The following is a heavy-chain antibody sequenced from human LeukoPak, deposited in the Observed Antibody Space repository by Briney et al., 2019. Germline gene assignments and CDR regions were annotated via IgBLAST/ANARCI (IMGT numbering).Heavy chain of an antibody. CDR1: GYSISSGYY. D-gene: IGHD6-19*01. CDR3: ARVPWLADAFDI. CDR2: IYHSGST. J-gene: IGHJ3*02. V-gene: IGHV4-38-2*02. Sequence: SETLSLTCTVSGYSISSGYYWGRIRQSPGKGLEWIGSIYHSGSTYYNPSLKSRVTISVDTSKNQFSLKLNSVTATDTAVYYCARVPWLADAFDIWGQGTMVTVSS.